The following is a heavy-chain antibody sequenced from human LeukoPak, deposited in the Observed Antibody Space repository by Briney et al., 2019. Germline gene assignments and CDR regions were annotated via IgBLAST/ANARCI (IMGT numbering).Heavy chain of an antibody. CDR1: GYTFTTYD. J-gene: IGHJ4*02. D-gene: IGHD6-19*01. CDR3: ARVAHGQWHDF. Sequence: ASVTVSCKASGYTFTTYDISWVRQAPGQGLEWMGWISAYNGNTHYAQKFQGRVTMTTDTSTSTAYMELRSLRSDDTAVYYCARVAHGQWHDFWGQGTLVTVSS. V-gene: IGHV1-18*01. CDR2: ISAYNGNT.